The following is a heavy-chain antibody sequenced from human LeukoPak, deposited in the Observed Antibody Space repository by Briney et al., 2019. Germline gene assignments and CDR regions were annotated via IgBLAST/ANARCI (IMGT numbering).Heavy chain of an antibody. Sequence: ASVKVSCKASGYTFTGYYMHWVRQAPGQGLEWMGWINPNSGGANYAQKFQGRVTMTRDTSISTAYMELSRLRSDDTAVYYCARDQGGSYQGFDYWGQGTLVTVSS. CDR2: INPNSGGA. CDR1: GYTFTGYY. J-gene: IGHJ4*02. D-gene: IGHD1-26*01. CDR3: ARDQGGSYQGFDY. V-gene: IGHV1-2*02.